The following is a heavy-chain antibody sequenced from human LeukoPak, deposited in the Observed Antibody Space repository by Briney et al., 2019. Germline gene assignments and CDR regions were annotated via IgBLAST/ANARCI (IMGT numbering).Heavy chain of an antibody. D-gene: IGHD6-13*01. CDR2: INPNSGGT. CDR3: ARDSIRASISSSWYYFDY. J-gene: IGHJ4*02. Sequence: ASVKVSCKASGYTFTNYYMRWVRQAPGQGLEWMGWINPNSGGTNYAQKFQGRVTMTRDTSISTAYMELSRLRSDDTAVYYCARDSIRASISSSWYYFDYWGQGTLVTVSS. V-gene: IGHV1-2*02. CDR1: GYTFTNYY.